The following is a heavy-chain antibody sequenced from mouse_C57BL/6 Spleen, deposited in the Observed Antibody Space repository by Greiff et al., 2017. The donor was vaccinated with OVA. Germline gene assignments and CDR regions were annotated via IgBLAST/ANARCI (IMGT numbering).Heavy chain of an antibody. D-gene: IGHD2-3*01. CDR1: GYSITSGYY. CDR3: ARAGWLLREAMDY. J-gene: IGHJ4*01. CDR2: ISYDGSN. Sequence: ESGPGLVKPSQSLSLTCSVTGYSITSGYYWNWIRQFPGNKLEWMGYISYDGSNNYNPSLKNRISITRDTSKNQFFLKLNSVTTEDTATYYCARAGWLLREAMDYWGQGTSVTVSS. V-gene: IGHV3-6*01.